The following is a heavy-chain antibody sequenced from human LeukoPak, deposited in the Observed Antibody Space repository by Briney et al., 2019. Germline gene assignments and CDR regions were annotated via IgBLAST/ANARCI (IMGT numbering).Heavy chain of an antibody. V-gene: IGHV5-51*01. J-gene: IGHJ5*02. CDR2: IYPGDSDT. CDR3: ARRVIVVVPAAMREDWFDP. CDR1: GYSFTSYW. D-gene: IGHD2-2*01. Sequence: GESLKISCKGTGYSFTSYWIGWVRQMPGKGLEWMGIIYPGDSDTRYSPSFQGQVTISADKSISTAYLQWSSLKASDTAMYYCARRVIVVVPAAMREDWFDPWGQGTLVTVSS.